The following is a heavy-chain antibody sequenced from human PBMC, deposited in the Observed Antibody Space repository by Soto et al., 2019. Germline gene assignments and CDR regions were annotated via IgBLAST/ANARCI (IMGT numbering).Heavy chain of an antibody. Sequence: QVQLQESGPGLVKPSQTLSLTCTVSGGSISSGGYYWSWIRQHPGKGLEWIGYIYYSGSTYYNPSLKSRVTRSVDTSKTQFALKLSSVTAADTAVYYCARGGGVTWNLYWGQGTLVTVSS. D-gene: IGHD1-1*01. CDR2: IYYSGST. J-gene: IGHJ4*02. V-gene: IGHV4-31*03. CDR1: GGSISSGGYY. CDR3: ARGGGVTWNLY.